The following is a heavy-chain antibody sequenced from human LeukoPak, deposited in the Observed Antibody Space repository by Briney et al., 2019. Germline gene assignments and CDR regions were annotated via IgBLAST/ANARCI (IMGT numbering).Heavy chain of an antibody. CDR2: VNAGNGNT. D-gene: IGHD6-13*01. CDR3: ARDSWYDSYYYGMDV. J-gene: IGHJ6*02. V-gene: IGHV1-3*01. Sequence: ASVKVSCKASGYTLTSYAMHWVRQAPGQRLEWMGWVNAGNGNTKYSQKFQGRVTITRDTSASTAYMELSSLRSEDTAVYYCARDSWYDSYYYGMDVWGQGTTVTVSS. CDR1: GYTLTSYA.